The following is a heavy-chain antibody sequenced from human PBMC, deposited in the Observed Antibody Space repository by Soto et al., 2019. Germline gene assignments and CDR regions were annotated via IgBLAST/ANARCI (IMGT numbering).Heavy chain of an antibody. V-gene: IGHV4-59*01. D-gene: IGHD3-9*01. CDR3: ARAADSTGYFWFDP. CDR2: IYYSGAT. CDR1: GASISTYY. Sequence: PSETLSLTCAVSGASISTYYWSWIRQPPGKGLEWIGYIYYSGATNHNPSLKSRVTISIDTSKNQFSLKLSSVTAADTAVYYCARAADSTGYFWFDPWGPGTLVTVSS. J-gene: IGHJ5*01.